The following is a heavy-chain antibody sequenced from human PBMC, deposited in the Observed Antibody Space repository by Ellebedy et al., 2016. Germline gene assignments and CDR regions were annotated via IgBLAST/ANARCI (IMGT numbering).Heavy chain of an antibody. D-gene: IGHD1-1*01. J-gene: IGHJ3*02. Sequence: GESLKISXAASGFTFSSYSMNWVRQAPGKGLEWVSSISSSSSYIYYADSVKGRFTISRDNAKNSLYLQMNSLRAEDTAVYYCARDELERRAYAFDIWGQGTMVTASS. CDR2: ISSSSSYI. V-gene: IGHV3-21*01. CDR1: GFTFSSYS. CDR3: ARDELERRAYAFDI.